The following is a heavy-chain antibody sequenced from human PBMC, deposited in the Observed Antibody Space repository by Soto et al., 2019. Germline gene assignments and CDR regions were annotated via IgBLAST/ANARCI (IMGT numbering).Heavy chain of an antibody. CDR3: ARGWFGPDV. CDR2: IDNAATDS. V-gene: IGHV3-74*01. D-gene: IGHD3-10*01. Sequence: EVQLVESGGGLVQPGGSLRLSCAASGFTLSGRSMHWVRQAPGKGLVWVSGIDNAATDSTYADSVKGRFTSSRDNAKNMLYLQMNSLRVEDTAVYYCARGWFGPDVWGKGTTVTVSS. CDR1: GFTLSGRS. J-gene: IGHJ6*04.